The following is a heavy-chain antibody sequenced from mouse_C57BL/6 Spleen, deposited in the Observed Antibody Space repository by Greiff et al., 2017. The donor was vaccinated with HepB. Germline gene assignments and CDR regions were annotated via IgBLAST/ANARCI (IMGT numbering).Heavy chain of an antibody. D-gene: IGHD1-1*01. Sequence: DVHLVESGGDLVKPGGSLKLSCAASGFTFSSYGMSWVRQTPDKRLEWVATISSGGSYTYYPDSVKGRFTISRDNAKNTLYLQMSSLKSEDTAMYYCARQGYGSSSYYFDYWGQGTTLTVSS. J-gene: IGHJ2*01. CDR3: ARQGYGSSSYYFDY. CDR1: GFTFSSYG. V-gene: IGHV5-6*01. CDR2: ISSGGSYT.